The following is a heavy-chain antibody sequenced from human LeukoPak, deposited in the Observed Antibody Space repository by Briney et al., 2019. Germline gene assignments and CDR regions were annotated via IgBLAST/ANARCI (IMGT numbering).Heavy chain of an antibody. Sequence: PGGSLRLSXAASGFTVSSNFMSWVRQAPGKGLEWVSVIYSGGSTYYADSVKGRFTISRDNSKNTLYLQMSSLRAEDTAVYYCARGAAAGTMEYYYFDYWGQGTLVTVSS. CDR2: IYSGGST. V-gene: IGHV3-53*01. CDR1: GFTVSSNF. J-gene: IGHJ4*02. D-gene: IGHD6-13*01. CDR3: ARGAAAGTMEYYYFDY.